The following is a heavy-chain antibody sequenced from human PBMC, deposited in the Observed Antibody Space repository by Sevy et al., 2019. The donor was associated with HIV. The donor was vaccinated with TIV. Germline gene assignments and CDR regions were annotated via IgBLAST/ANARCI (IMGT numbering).Heavy chain of an antibody. J-gene: IGHJ4*02. CDR2: FKSKIHGGTT. V-gene: IGHV3-49*04. Sequence: GGSLRRSCTASGFIFGDYGMSWVRQAPGKGLEWIAFFKSKIHGGTTENAASVKGRFTISRDDSKNIVYLQMSNLKTEDTAVYYCTRWSGSQSIFDYWGQGTLVTVSS. CDR3: TRWSGSQSIFDY. D-gene: IGHD1-26*01. CDR1: GFIFGDYG.